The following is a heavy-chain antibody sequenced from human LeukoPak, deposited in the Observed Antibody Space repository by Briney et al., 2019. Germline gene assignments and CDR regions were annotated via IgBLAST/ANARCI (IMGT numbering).Heavy chain of an antibody. CDR1: GFTFSSYS. V-gene: IGHV3-21*01. Sequence: GSLRLSCAASGFTFSSYSMNWVCQAPGKGLEWVSSISSSSSHIYYADSVKGRFTISRDNAKNSLYLQMNSLRAEDTAVYYCARDLPVEYSSSQYFDYWGQGTLVTVSS. CDR3: ARDLPVEYSSSQYFDY. CDR2: ISSSSSHI. J-gene: IGHJ4*02. D-gene: IGHD6-6*01.